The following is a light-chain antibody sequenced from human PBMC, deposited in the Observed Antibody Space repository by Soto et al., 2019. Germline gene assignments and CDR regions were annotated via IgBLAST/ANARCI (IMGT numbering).Light chain of an antibody. J-gene: IGKJ1*01. CDR2: AAS. CDR1: QGISTY. V-gene: IGKV1-27*01. CDR3: QNYNGAPWT. Sequence: DIQMTQSPSSLSASVGDRVTITCRASQGISTYLVWYQQKPGTVPKLLIFAASTLQSGVPSRFSGSVSGTDVTLTISSLQPEDVATYYCQNYNGAPWTFGQGTKVEIK.